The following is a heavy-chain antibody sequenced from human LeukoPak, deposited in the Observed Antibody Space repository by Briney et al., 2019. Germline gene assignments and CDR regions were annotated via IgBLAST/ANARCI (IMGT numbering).Heavy chain of an antibody. CDR1: GGTFSSYA. J-gene: IGHJ4*02. V-gene: IGHV1-69*06. D-gene: IGHD6-19*01. CDR2: IIPIFGTA. Sequence: ASVKVSCKASGGTFSSYAISWVRQAPGQGLEWMGGIIPIFGTANYAQKFQGRVTITADKSTSTAYMELSSLRSEDTAVYYCARDLSGSSGWYPDYWGQGTLVTVSS. CDR3: ARDLSGSSGWYPDY.